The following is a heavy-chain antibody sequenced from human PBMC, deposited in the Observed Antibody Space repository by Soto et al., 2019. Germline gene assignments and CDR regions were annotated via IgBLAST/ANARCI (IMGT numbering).Heavy chain of an antibody. CDR2: ISYDGSNK. V-gene: IGHV3-30-3*01. CDR3: PRDYEGDYFDF. CDR1: GFTFSSYA. Sequence: QVQLVESGGGVVQPGRSLRLPCAASGFTFSSYAMHWVRQAPGKGLAWVAVISYDGSNKYYADSVKGRFTISRDNYKNTLDLQMNSLRAEHTAVYYCPRDYEGDYFDFWGPGTLVTGSS. D-gene: IGHD3-16*01. J-gene: IGHJ4*02.